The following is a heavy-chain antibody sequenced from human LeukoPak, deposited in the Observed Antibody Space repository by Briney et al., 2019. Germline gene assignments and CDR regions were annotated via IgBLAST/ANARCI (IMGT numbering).Heavy chain of an antibody. D-gene: IGHD3-10*01. CDR1: GGSISSYY. J-gene: IGHJ4*02. V-gene: IGHV4-59*08. CDR3: ARHGFGDGDVDY. CDR2: IYYSGST. Sequence: SETLSLTCTVSGGSISSYYWSWIRQPPGKGLEWIGYIYYSGSTNYIPSLKSRVTISVDTSKNQFSLKLGSVTAADTAVYYCARHGFGDGDVDYWGQGTLVTVSS.